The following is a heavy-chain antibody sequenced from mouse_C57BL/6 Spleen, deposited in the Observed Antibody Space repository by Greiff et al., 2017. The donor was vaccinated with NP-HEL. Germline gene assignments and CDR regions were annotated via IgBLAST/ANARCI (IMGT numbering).Heavy chain of an antibody. CDR2: IYPGDGDT. J-gene: IGHJ4*01. V-gene: IGHV1-82*01. CDR1: GYAFSSSW. CDR3: ARSGYDEGYAMDY. Sequence: QVQLQQSGPELVKPGASVKISCKASGYAFSSSWMNWVKQRPGKGLEWIGRIYPGDGDTNYNGKFKGKATLTADKSSSTAYMQLSSLTSEDSAVYFCARSGYDEGYAMDYWGQGTSVTVSS. D-gene: IGHD2-2*01.